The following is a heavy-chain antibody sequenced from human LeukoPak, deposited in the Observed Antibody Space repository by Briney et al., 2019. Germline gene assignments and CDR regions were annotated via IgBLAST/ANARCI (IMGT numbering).Heavy chain of an antibody. Sequence: GGSLRLSCAASGFTVSSNYMGWVRQAPGKGLEWVSVIYSGGSTYYADSVKGRLTISRDNSKNTLYLQMNSLRAEDTAVYYCARLQQGSWFSVWGQGTLVTVSS. CDR2: IYSGGST. D-gene: IGHD6-13*01. V-gene: IGHV3-66*04. CDR1: GFTVSSNY. CDR3: ARLQQGSWFSV. J-gene: IGHJ4*02.